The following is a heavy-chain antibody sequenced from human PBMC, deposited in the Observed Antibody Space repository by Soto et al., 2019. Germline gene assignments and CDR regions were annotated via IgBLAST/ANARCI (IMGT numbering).Heavy chain of an antibody. J-gene: IGHJ4*02. V-gene: IGHV1-69*12. CDR3: ARLPEYGDSIDFDY. D-gene: IGHD4-17*01. CDR1: GGTFSSYA. CDR2: IIPIFGTA. Sequence: QVQLVQSGAEVKKPGSSVKVSCKASGGTFSSYAISWVRQAPGQGLEWMGGIIPIFGTANYAQKFQGRVTXXAXEXXSTAYMELSSLRSEDTAVYYCARLPEYGDSIDFDYWGQGTLVTVSS.